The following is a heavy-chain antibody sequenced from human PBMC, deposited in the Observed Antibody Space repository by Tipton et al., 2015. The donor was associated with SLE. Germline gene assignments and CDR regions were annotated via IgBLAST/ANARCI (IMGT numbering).Heavy chain of an antibody. CDR2: IYSAGTT. CDR1: EFSVSSNY. J-gene: IGHJ3*02. D-gene: IGHD3-10*01. CDR3: ARRNSESGAFDM. V-gene: IGHV3-53*01. Sequence: SLRLSCAASEFSVSSNYMSWVRQAPGKGLAWVSVIYSAGTTYYADSVKGRFTISRDNSKNTLYLQMNSLRAEDTAVYYCARRNSESGAFDMWGQGTLVTVSS.